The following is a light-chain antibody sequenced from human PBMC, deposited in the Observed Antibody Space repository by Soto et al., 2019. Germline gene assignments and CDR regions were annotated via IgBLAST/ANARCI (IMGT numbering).Light chain of an antibody. J-gene: IGKJ1*01. Sequence: DVQMTQSPSSLSASVGDRVAITCRASQGISDYLAWYQQKPGKVPKLLIYAASTLQSGVPSRFSGSGSGTDFTLTISSLQPEDVATYYCQKYNSAPWTFGQGTKVEIK. CDR3: QKYNSAPWT. CDR2: AAS. V-gene: IGKV1-27*01. CDR1: QGISDY.